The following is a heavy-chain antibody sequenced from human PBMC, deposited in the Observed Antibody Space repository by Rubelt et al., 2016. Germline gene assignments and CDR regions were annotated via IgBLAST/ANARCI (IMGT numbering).Heavy chain of an antibody. CDR2: IWYDGSNK. V-gene: IGHV3-33*01. Sequence: APGKGLEWVAVIWYDGSNKYYADSVKGRFTISRDNSKNTLYLQMNSLRAEDTGIYYCTRGRVPSLVRGEGLAYWGQGSLVTVSS. CDR3: TRGRVPSLVRGEGLAY. D-gene: IGHD5-24*01. J-gene: IGHJ4*02.